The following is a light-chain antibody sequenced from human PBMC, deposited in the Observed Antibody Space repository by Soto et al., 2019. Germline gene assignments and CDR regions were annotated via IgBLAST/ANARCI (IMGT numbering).Light chain of an antibody. J-gene: IGKJ1*01. V-gene: IGKV3-20*01. CDR2: GAS. CDR1: QSVSSSY. Sequence: EIVLTQSPGTLSLSPGERATLSCRASQSVSSSYLAWYKQIPGQAPRLFIYGASSRATGIPDRFSGSGSGTDFTLTISRLEPEDFAVYYCQQYGSSPVTFGQGTKVDI. CDR3: QQYGSSPVT.